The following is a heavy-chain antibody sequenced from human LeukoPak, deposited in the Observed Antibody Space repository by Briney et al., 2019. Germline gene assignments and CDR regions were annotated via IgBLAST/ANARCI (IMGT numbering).Heavy chain of an antibody. CDR1: GGSVSNGNYC. D-gene: IGHD3-10*01. Sequence: SETLSLTCTVSGGSVSNGNYCWSWLRQPPGKALEWIGYIYYSGSTYYNPSLEGRVTISVDTSKNQFSVKLSSVTTADTAVYYCARSQNYYGSGDYWSQGTLVTVSS. CDR3: ARSQNYYGSGDY. J-gene: IGHJ4*02. CDR2: IYYSGST. V-gene: IGHV4-61*01.